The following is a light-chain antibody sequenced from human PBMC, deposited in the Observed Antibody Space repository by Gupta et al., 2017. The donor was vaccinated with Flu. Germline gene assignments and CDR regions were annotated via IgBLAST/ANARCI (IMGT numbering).Light chain of an antibody. Sequence: PGQPITIYCTAACCNYVNCISWYQQQPVQAPKLLIHEVTSLPSGFSNLFSGSKSCNTASLTISGLQAGYEAGDYYSSYTYTVAFFGGGTKLTVL. CDR1: CCNYVNC. CDR2: EVT. CDR3: SSYTYTVAF. V-gene: IGLV2-14*01. J-gene: IGLJ2*01.